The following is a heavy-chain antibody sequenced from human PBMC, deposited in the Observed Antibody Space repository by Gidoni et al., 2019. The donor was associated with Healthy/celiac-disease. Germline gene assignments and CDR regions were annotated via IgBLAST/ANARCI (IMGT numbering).Heavy chain of an antibody. Sequence: QVQLQESGPGLVKPSETLSLTCTVSGGSISSYYWSWIRQPPGKGLEWIGYIYYSGSTNYNPSLKSRVTISVDTSKNQFSLKLSSVTAADTAVYYCARQFSAGIAARFDYWGQGTLVTVSS. V-gene: IGHV4-59*08. D-gene: IGHD6-6*01. CDR1: GGSISSYY. J-gene: IGHJ4*02. CDR2: IYYSGST. CDR3: ARQFSAGIAARFDY.